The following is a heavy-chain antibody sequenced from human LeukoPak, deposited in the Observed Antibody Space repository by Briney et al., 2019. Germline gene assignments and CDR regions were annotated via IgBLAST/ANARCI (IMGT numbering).Heavy chain of an antibody. CDR2: IIPIFGTA. J-gene: IGHJ6*03. V-gene: IGHV1-69*06. CDR1: GGTFSSYA. CDR3: ARAKAVVVPAYAMDV. D-gene: IGHD2-2*01. Sequence: SLKVSCKASGGTFSSYAISWVRQAPGQGLEWMGGIIPIFGTANYAQKFQGRVTITADKSTSAAYMELRSLRSEDTAVYYCARAKAVVVPAYAMDVWGKGTTVTVSS.